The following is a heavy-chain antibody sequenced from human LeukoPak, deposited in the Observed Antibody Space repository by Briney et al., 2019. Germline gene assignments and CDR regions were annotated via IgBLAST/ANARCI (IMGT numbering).Heavy chain of an antibody. CDR1: GFIVISKD. Sequence: GGSLTLFCTACGFIVISKDASGARQAPGRGLEWVSVIYSGGSTYYVDSVKGRFTITRDNSENTLYFLMNSLRAEDTAVYYCGTNEFFYGAGCYLWGQGSLVTVSS. CDR3: GTNEFFYGAGCYL. D-gene: IGHD4/OR15-4a*01. J-gene: IGHJ5*02. V-gene: IGHV3-53*01. CDR2: IYSGGST.